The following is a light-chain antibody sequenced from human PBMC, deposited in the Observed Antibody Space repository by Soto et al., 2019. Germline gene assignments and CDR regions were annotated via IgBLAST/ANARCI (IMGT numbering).Light chain of an antibody. CDR2: DTS. J-gene: IGLJ1*01. CDR3: AAWDDSLPGYV. V-gene: IGLV7-46*01. Sequence: QAVVTQEPSLTVSPGGTVTLTCGSSTGAVTSGHYPYWFQQKPGQAPRTLIYDTSNKHSWTPARFSGSLLGGKAALTLSGAQPEDEAEYYCAAWDDSLPGYVFGTGTKLTVL. CDR1: TGAVTSGHY.